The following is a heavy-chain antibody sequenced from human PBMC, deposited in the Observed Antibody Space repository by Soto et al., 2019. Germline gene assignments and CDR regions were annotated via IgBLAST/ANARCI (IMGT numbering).Heavy chain of an antibody. Sequence: PWGVLRLSCAASGFTFSYCWGWIRQPPGKGLEWIGAIYFSGSTIYNPSLRSRVTVSVDTPNNHFSLKLYSVTSADTAVYYCARLRRSGSYLDLWGQGTLVTVSS. V-gene: IGHV4-38-2*01. CDR3: ARLRRSGSYLDL. CDR1: GFTFSYC. D-gene: IGHD1-26*01. J-gene: IGHJ4*02. CDR2: IYFSGST.